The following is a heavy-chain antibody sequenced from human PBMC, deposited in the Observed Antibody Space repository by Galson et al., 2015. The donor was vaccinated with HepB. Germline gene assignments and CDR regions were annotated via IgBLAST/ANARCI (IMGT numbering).Heavy chain of an antibody. CDR1: GGTFSSYT. CDR3: ARGGVVVTASGDYFDY. Sequence: SCKASGGTFSSYTISWVRQAPGQGLEWMGRIIPILGIANYAQKFQGRVTITADKSTSTAYMELSSLRSEDTAVYYCARGGVVVTASGDYFDYWGQGTLVTVSS. D-gene: IGHD2-21*02. V-gene: IGHV1-69*02. CDR2: IIPILGIA. J-gene: IGHJ4*02.